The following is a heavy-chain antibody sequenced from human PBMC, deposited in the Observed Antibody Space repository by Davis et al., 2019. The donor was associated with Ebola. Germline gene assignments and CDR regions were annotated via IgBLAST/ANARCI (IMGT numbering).Heavy chain of an antibody. D-gene: IGHD6-19*01. Sequence: SQTLSLTCVVYGGSFSGYYWSWIRQPPGKGLEWIGEINHSGSTNYNPSLKSRVTISVDTSKNQFSLKLSSVTAADTAVYYCARGWRYSSGWNKSGRFDYWGQGTLVTVSS. CDR2: INHSGST. J-gene: IGHJ4*02. V-gene: IGHV4-34*01. CDR3: ARGWRYSSGWNKSGRFDY. CDR1: GGSFSGYY.